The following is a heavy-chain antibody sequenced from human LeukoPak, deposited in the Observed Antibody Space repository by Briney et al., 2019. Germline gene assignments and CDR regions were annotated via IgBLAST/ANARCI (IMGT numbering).Heavy chain of an antibody. CDR2: INHSGST. CDR1: GGSFSGYY. Sequence: SETLSLTCAVYGGSFSGYYWSWIRQPPGKGLEWIGEINHSGSTNYNPSLKSRVTISVDTSKNQFSLKLSSVTAADTAVYYCARGKSRRNYYDSSGYYWGQGTLVTVSS. V-gene: IGHV4-34*01. D-gene: IGHD3-22*01. CDR3: ARGKSRRNYYDSSGYY. J-gene: IGHJ4*02.